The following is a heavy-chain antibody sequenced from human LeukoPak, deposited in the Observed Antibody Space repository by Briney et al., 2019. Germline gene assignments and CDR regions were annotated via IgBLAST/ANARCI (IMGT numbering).Heavy chain of an antibody. CDR1: GYSFTSYW. Sequence: GESLEISCKGSGYSFTSYWIGWVRQVPGKGLEGMGIIYPGDSDTRYSPSFQGQVTISADKSISTAYLQWSSLKASDTAMYYCARSLHYYDSSGPWGNDAFDIWGQGTMVTVSS. D-gene: IGHD3-22*01. V-gene: IGHV5-51*01. CDR2: IYPGDSDT. CDR3: ARSLHYYDSSGPWGNDAFDI. J-gene: IGHJ3*02.